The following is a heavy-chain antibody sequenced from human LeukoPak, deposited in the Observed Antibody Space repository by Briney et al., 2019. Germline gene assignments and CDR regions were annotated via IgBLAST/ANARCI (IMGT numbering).Heavy chain of an antibody. CDR3: VRDRLAQQLVGYYYYYGMDV. Sequence: PSETLSLTCTVSGGSVSSGSYYWSWIPQPPGKGLEWIGYIYYSGSTNYNPSLKSRVTISVDTSQNQFSLQLSSVTAADTAVYYCVRDRLAQQLVGYYYYYGMDVWGKGTTVTVSS. J-gene: IGHJ6*04. CDR1: GGSVSSGSYY. V-gene: IGHV4-61*01. D-gene: IGHD6-13*01. CDR2: IYYSGST.